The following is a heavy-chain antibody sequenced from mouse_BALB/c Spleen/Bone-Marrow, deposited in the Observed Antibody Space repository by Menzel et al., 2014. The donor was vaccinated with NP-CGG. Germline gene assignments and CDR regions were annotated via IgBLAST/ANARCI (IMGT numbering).Heavy chain of an antibody. V-gene: IGHV14-3*02. J-gene: IGHJ3*01. Sequence: EVKLMEPGAELVKPGASVKLSCTASGFNIKDTYMHWVKQRPEQGLEWIGRIDPANGNTKYDPKFQGKATITADTSSNTAYLQLSSLTSEDTAVYYCAKYYYGNSLFAYWGQGTLVTVSA. D-gene: IGHD1-1*01. CDR2: IDPANGNT. CDR3: AKYYYGNSLFAY. CDR1: GFNIKDTY.